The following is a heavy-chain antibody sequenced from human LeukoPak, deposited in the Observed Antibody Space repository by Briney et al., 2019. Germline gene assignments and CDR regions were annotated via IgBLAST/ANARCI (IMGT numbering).Heavy chain of an antibody. CDR1: GGSFSGYY. Sequence: SETLSLTCAVYGGSFSGYYWSWIRQPPGKGLEWIGEINHSGSTNYNPSLKSRVTISVDTSKNQFSLELSSVTAADTAVYYCARGRGYCSGGSCPYYFDYWGQGTLVTVSS. CDR3: ARGRGYCSGGSCPYYFDY. CDR2: INHSGST. J-gene: IGHJ4*02. D-gene: IGHD2-15*01. V-gene: IGHV4-34*01.